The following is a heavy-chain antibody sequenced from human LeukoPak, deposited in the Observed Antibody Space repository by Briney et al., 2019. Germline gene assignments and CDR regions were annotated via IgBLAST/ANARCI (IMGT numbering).Heavy chain of an antibody. V-gene: IGHV3-30*07. J-gene: IGHJ6*03. CDR1: GYAFRGYP. D-gene: IGHD1-14*01. CDR2: ISYEEGDE. CDR3: ARAGGAWSITHYYYYMDV. Sequence: QTGGSLRLSCAASGYAFRGYPMYWVRQAPGKGLEWVAFISYEEGDELYADSVKGRFTISRDDSKSTFYLQMNSLRPEDTAIFYCARAGGAWSITHYYYYMDVWGKGTTVTVSS.